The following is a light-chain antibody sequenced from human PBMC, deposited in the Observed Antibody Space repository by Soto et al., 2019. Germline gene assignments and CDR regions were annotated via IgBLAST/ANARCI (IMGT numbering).Light chain of an antibody. CDR2: SND. J-gene: IGLJ1*01. CDR1: SSNIGSNT. CDR3: AAWDGSLNGYV. V-gene: IGLV1-44*01. Sequence: QSVLTQPPSASGTPGQRVTISCSGSSSNIGSNTVNWNQQLPGTAPKLLIYSNDQRPSGVPDRFSGSKSGTSASLAISGLQSEDEADYYCAAWDGSLNGYVFGTGTKLTVL.